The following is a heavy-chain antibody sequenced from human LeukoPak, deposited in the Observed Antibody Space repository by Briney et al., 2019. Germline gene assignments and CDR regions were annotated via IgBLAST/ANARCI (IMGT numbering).Heavy chain of an antibody. J-gene: IGHJ4*02. CDR2: LYYSGST. Sequence: SETLSLTCTVSGDSITRSSYYWGWIRQPPGKGLEWIGSLYYSGSTNYNPSLKSRVTISVDTSKNQFSLKLSSVTAADTAVYYCARSNGVVTPEYYFDYWGQGTLVTVSS. D-gene: IGHD4-23*01. CDR3: ARSNGVVTPEYYFDY. V-gene: IGHV4-39*07. CDR1: GDSITRSSYY.